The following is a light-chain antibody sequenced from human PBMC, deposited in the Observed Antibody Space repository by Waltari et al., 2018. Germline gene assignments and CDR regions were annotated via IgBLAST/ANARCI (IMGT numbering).Light chain of an antibody. J-gene: IGKJ1*01. CDR3: QKYVNLPAT. CDR2: DAS. V-gene: IGKV3-20*01. CDR1: QSVSKY. Sequence: EIVLTQSRDTLSLSPGARATLSCRASQSVSKYLAWYQQRPGQAPRLLIYDASIRATGIPDRFSGSGSGTDFSLTISRLEPEDFAVYYCQKYVNLPATFGQGTKVEIK.